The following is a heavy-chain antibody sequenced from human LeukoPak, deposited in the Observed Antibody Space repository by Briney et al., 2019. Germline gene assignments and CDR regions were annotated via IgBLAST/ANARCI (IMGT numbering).Heavy chain of an antibody. V-gene: IGHV4-59*08. CDR1: GGSISSYY. D-gene: IGHD6-19*01. Sequence: PSETLSLTCTVSGGSISSYYWSWIRQPPGKGLEWIGYIYYSGSTNYNPSLRSRVTISVDTSKNQFSLKLSPVTAADTAVYYCARQLVEAGPQNWFDPWGQGTLVTVSS. J-gene: IGHJ5*02. CDR3: ARQLVEAGPQNWFDP. CDR2: IYYSGST.